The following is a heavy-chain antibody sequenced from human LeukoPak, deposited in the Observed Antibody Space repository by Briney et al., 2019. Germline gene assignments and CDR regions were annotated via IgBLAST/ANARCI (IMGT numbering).Heavy chain of an antibody. J-gene: IGHJ4*02. D-gene: IGHD2-15*01. CDR3: GSSCNGGNCPFDF. CDR1: GGSISSGSYC. V-gene: IGHV4-39*02. Sequence: SETLSLTCTVSGGSISSGSYCWSWIRQPAGKGLEWIGSINHSGSTYYNPSLKSRVTVSMDRSKNHFSLNLNSVSAADTAVYYCGSSCNGGNCPFDFWGQGTLVTVSS. CDR2: INHSGST.